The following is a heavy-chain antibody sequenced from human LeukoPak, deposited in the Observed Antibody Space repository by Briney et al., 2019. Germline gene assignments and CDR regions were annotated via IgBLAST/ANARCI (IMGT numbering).Heavy chain of an antibody. CDR3: ATDRAWGGFDN. CDR1: GFTFSSYW. CDR2: IRTDGGST. D-gene: IGHD3-16*01. V-gene: IGHV3-74*01. J-gene: IGHJ4*02. Sequence: GSLRLSCAASGFTFSSYWMHWVRQAPGKGLVWVSRIRTDGGSTYYADSVKGRFTVSRDNAENTLYLQMNSLRLEDTAVYYCATDRAWGGFDNWGQGTLVTVSS.